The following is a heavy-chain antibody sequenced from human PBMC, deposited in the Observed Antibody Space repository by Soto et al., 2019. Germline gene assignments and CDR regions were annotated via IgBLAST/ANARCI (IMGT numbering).Heavy chain of an antibody. V-gene: IGHV1-8*01. CDR3: AREAASDPSFYYHYMDV. Sequence: QEPLVQSGAEVKKPGAPVKVSCKASGYTFSNYNINWVRQASGQGLEWMGWMNPDSGNTGYAEKFQGRVTMTRNSSISTAYMEVSGLRSEETAVYYCAREAASDPSFYYHYMDVWGKGTTVTVSS. CDR2: MNPDSGNT. CDR1: GYTFSNYN. D-gene: IGHD3-10*01. J-gene: IGHJ6*03.